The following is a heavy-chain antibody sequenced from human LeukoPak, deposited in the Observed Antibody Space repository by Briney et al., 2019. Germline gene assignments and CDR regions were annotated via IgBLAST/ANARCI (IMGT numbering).Heavy chain of an antibody. V-gene: IGHV3-23*01. Sequence: GGSLRLSCAVSGFTFSSYAMSWVRQVPGKGLEWASSISGSGGNTFYADSVRGRFTISRDNSKKTLYLQMNSLRVEDTAVYYCAKDPMDGRGFDYWGQGTLVTVSA. CDR3: AKDPMDGRGFDY. D-gene: IGHD3-10*01. CDR2: ISGSGGNT. CDR1: GFTFSSYA. J-gene: IGHJ4*02.